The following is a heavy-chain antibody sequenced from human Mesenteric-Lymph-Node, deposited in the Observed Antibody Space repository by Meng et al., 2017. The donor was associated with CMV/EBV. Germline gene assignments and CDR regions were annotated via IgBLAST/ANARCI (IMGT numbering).Heavy chain of an antibody. V-gene: IGHV1-69*01. CDR1: GGTFSSYG. J-gene: IGHJ4*02. CDR2: IIPIFGTA. D-gene: IGHD3-10*01. Sequence: SGGTFSSYGIRWVRQAPGQGLEWMGGIIPIFGTANYAQKFQGRVTITADESTSTAYMELSSLRSEDTAVYYCARASVVRGVVRPFDYWGQGTLVTVSS. CDR3: ARASVVRGVVRPFDY.